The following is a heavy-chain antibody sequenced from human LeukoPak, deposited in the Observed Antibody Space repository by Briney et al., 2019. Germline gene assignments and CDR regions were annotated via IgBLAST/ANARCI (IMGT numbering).Heavy chain of an antibody. CDR1: GYSISSGYY. D-gene: IGHD1-14*01. V-gene: IGHV4-38-2*02. Sequence: SETPSLTCTVSGYSISSGYYWGWIRQPPGKGLEWIGSIYHSGSTYYNPSLKSRVTISVDTSKNQFSLKLSSVSAADTAVYYCARVYRYYYYYYYMDVWGKGTTVTVSS. CDR3: ARVYRYYYYYYYMDV. CDR2: IYHSGST. J-gene: IGHJ6*03.